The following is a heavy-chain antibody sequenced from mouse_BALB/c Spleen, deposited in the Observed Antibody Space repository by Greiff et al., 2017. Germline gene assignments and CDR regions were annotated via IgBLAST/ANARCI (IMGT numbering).Heavy chain of an antibody. CDR3: ARAVRGAMDY. CDR2: ISSGSSTI. V-gene: IGHV5-17*02. Sequence: EVKLMESGGGLVQPGGSRKLSCAASGFTFSSFGMHWVRQAPEKGLEWVAYISSGSSTIYYADTVKGRFTISRDNPKNTLFLQMTSLRSEDTAMYYCARAVRGAMDYWGQGTSVTVSS. CDR1: GFTFSSFG. J-gene: IGHJ4*01. D-gene: IGHD2-14*01.